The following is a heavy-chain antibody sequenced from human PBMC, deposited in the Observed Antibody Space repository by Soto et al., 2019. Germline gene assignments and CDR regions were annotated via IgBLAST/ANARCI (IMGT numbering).Heavy chain of an antibody. CDR2: ISAYNGNT. CDR3: ARVSPASRASEP. V-gene: IGHV1-18*01. J-gene: IGHJ4*02. Sequence: QVQLVQSGAEVKKPGASVMVSCKTSGYTFTSYGISWVRQAPGQGLEWMGWISAYNGNTNYAQSLQGRVTMTTDTSTTTAYMELRSLKADATAVYYCARVSPASRASEPWGQGTLVIVS. D-gene: IGHD2-2*01. CDR1: GYTFTSYG.